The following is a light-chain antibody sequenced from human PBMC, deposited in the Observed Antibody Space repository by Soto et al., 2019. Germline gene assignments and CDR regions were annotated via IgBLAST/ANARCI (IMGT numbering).Light chain of an antibody. CDR3: MQSIQLPPT. Sequence: DIVLTQTPLSLSVTPGQPASISCKSSQSLLFSDAKTYLHWYLQRPGQPPELLISAVFNRFSGVPDRFSGSGSGTDFTLTISWVEAEDVGIYYCMQSIQLPPTFGPGTKVDIK. CDR1: QSLLFSDAKTY. V-gene: IGKV2D-29*01. CDR2: AVF. J-gene: IGKJ3*01.